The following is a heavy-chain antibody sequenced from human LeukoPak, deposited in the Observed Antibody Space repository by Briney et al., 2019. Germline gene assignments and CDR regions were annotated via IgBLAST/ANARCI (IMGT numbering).Heavy chain of an antibody. J-gene: IGHJ4*02. V-gene: IGHV4-34*01. Sequence: PSETLSLTCAVSGVSFNDYYWSWVRQTPGRGLEWIGEINHSGYTHDSPSLKSRVTLSIDTSRKQFSLNLRSVTVADTGIYYCTRMTTGHDYWGQGTLVTVSS. CDR1: GVSFNDYY. CDR2: INHSGYT. CDR3: TRMTTGHDY. D-gene: IGHD4-17*01.